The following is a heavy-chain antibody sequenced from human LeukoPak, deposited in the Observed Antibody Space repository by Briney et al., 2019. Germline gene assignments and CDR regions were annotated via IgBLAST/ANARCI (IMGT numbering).Heavy chain of an antibody. CDR1: GFTFSSYV. J-gene: IGHJ4*02. V-gene: IGHV3-30*04. CDR2: ISYDGSNK. D-gene: IGHD3-3*01. Sequence: GGSLRLSCAASGFTFSSYVMHWVRQAPGKGLEWVAVISYDGSNKYYADSVKGRFTISRDNSKNTLYLQMNSLRAEDTAVYYCARSEGVVLPFDYWGQGTLVTVSS. CDR3: ARSEGVVLPFDY.